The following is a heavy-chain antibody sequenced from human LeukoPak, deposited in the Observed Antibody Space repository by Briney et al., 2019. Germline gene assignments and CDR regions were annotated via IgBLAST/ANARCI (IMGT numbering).Heavy chain of an antibody. J-gene: IGHJ5*02. CDR2: INAGNGNT. CDR1: GYTFTSYA. CDR3: ARVGSRVVVPVAMDDDWFDP. D-gene: IGHD2-2*01. Sequence: ASVKVSCKASGYTFTSYAMHWVRQAPGQRLEWMGWINAGNGNTKYSQKFQGRVTITRDTSASTAYTELSSLRSEDTAVYYCARVGSRVVVPVAMDDDWFDPWGQGTLVTVSS. V-gene: IGHV1-3*01.